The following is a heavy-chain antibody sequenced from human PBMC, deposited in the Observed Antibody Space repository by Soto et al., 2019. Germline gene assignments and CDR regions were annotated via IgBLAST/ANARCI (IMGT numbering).Heavy chain of an antibody. CDR1: GYTFTSYG. D-gene: IGHD3-3*01. CDR3: ASEFLEWPNNYYYGMDV. Sequence: ASVKVSCKASGYTFTSYGISWVRQAPGQGLEWMGWISAYNGNTNYAQKLQGRVTMTTDTSTSTAYMELRSLRSDDTAVYYCASEFLEWPNNYYYGMDVWGQGTTVTVSS. J-gene: IGHJ6*02. V-gene: IGHV1-18*01. CDR2: ISAYNGNT.